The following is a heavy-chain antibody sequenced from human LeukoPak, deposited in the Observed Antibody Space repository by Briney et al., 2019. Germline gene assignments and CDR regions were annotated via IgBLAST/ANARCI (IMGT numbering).Heavy chain of an antibody. CDR1: GGSISSGSYY. V-gene: IGHV4-61*02. CDR2: IYTSGST. CDR3: ARDRGYCSSTSCNI. J-gene: IGHJ4*02. D-gene: IGHD2-2*02. Sequence: SQTLSLTCTVSGGSISSGSYYWSWIRQPAGKGLEWIGRIYTSGSTNYNPSLKSRVTISVDTSKNQCSLKLSSVTAADTAVYYCARDRGYCSSTSCNIWGQGTLVTVSS.